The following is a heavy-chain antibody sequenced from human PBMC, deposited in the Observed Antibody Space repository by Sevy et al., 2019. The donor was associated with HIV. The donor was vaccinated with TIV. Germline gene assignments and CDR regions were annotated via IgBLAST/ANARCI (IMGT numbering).Heavy chain of an antibody. D-gene: IGHD6-6*01. V-gene: IGHV3-30-3*01. CDR1: GFTFSSYA. CDR2: ISYDGSNK. J-gene: IGHJ4*02. CDR3: ARDRRSSSSTYFDY. Sequence: GGSLRLSCAASGFTFSSYAMHWVRQAPGKGLEWVAVISYDGSNKYYADSVKGRFTISGDNSKNTLYLQMNSLRAEDTAVYYCARDRRSSSSTYFDYWGQGTLVTVSS.